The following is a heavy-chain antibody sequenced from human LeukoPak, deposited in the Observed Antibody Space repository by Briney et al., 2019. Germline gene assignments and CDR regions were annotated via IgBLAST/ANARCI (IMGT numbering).Heavy chain of an antibody. CDR3: ATSCSSWYFY. CDR1: GGSLSSSSYY. V-gene: IGHV4-39*01. Sequence: PSETLSLTCTVSGGSLSSSSYYWGWIRQPPGKGLEWIGSIYYSGSTYYNPSLKSRVTISVDTSKNQFSLKLSSVTAADTAVYYCATSCSSWYFYWGQGTLVTVSS. J-gene: IGHJ4*02. CDR2: IYYSGST. D-gene: IGHD6-13*01.